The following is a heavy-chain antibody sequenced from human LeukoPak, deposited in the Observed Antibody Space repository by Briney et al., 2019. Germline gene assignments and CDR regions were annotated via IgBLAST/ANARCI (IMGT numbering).Heavy chain of an antibody. D-gene: IGHD3-10*01. CDR3: ASRTYYYGSGSYYNLNWFDP. Sequence: SETLYLTCAVSGGSISNSNWWSWVRQPPGKGLEWIGEIYHSGSTNYNPSLKSRVTISVDKSKNQFSLKLSSVTAADTAVYYCASRTYYYGSGSYYNLNWFDPWGQGTLVTVSS. V-gene: IGHV4-4*02. J-gene: IGHJ5*02. CDR2: IYHSGST. CDR1: GGSISNSNW.